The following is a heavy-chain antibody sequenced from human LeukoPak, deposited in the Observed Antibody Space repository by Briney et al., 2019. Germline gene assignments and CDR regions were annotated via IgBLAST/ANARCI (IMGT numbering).Heavy chain of an antibody. V-gene: IGHV4-59*01. J-gene: IGHJ4*02. D-gene: IGHD1-26*01. CDR2: LYFSGAT. Sequence: PSETLSLTCTVSGGSFNTYYWSWIRQSPGKGLEWIGHLYFSGATTYNPALQSRVSISVDTSKNQFSLKMTSVTAADTAVYFCARGEGGRYYVNYFDSWGQGTLVTVSS. CDR1: GGSFNTYY. CDR3: ARGEGGRYYVNYFDS.